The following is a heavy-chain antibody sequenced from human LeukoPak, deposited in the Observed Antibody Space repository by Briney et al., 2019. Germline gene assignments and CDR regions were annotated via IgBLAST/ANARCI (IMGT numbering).Heavy chain of an antibody. CDR2: IYYSGST. CDR3: ARHVSFGTYYFDS. CDR1: GGSISSGDYY. V-gene: IGHV4-30-4*08. J-gene: IGHJ4*02. D-gene: IGHD3-16*01. Sequence: SETLSLTCTVSGGSISSGDYYWSWIRQPPGKGLEWIGYIYYSGSTYYNPSLKSRVTISVDTSKNQFSLKLSSVTAADTAVYYWARHVSFGTYYFDSWGQGTLFTVST.